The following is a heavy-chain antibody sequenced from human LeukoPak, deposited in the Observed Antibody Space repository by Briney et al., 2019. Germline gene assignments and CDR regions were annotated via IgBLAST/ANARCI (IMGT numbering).Heavy chain of an antibody. V-gene: IGHV3-23*01. Sequence: GGSLRLSCAASGFTFSGYAMSWVRQAPGKGLEWVSAISGSGGSTYYADSVKGRFTISRDNSKNTLYLQMNSLRAEDTAVYYCAKDVKFGYSSGWSFTDYWGQGTLVTVSS. CDR2: ISGSGGST. CDR3: AKDVKFGYSSGWSFTDY. CDR1: GFTFSGYA. D-gene: IGHD6-19*01. J-gene: IGHJ4*02.